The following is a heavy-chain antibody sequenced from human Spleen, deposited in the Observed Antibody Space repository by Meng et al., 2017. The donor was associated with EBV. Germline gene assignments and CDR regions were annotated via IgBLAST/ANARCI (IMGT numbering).Heavy chain of an antibody. J-gene: IGHJ4*02. CDR3: ARGGLVCSGGNCHTFYFEY. CDR1: GGSFRGYY. D-gene: IGHD2-15*01. Sequence: LQQWGAGLLKPSETLSLTCAVYGGSFRGYYWTWIRQSPGKGLEWIGEINRSGSFSYNPSLKTRITISVDTSKNQFSLRLNSVTAADTAVYYCARGGLVCSGGNCHTFYFEYWDQGTLVTVSS. CDR2: INRSGSF. V-gene: IGHV4-34*01.